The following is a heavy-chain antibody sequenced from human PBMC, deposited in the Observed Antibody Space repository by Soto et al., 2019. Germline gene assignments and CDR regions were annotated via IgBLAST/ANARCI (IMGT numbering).Heavy chain of an antibody. CDR2: IIPIFGTA. J-gene: IGHJ6*02. CDR3: ARGIPHVDIVATGVYYYYGMDV. Sequence: SVKVSCKASGGTFSSYAISWVRQAPGQGLGWMGGIIPIFGTANYAQKFQGRVTITADESTSTAYMELSSLRSEDTAVYYCARGIPHVDIVATGVYYYYGMDVWGQGTTVTVSS. D-gene: IGHD5-12*01. V-gene: IGHV1-69*13. CDR1: GGTFSSYA.